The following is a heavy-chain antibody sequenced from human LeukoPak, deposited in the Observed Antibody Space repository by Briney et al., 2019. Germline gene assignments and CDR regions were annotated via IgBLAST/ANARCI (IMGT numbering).Heavy chain of an antibody. CDR3: ARKRLSADSFDI. Sequence: SQTLSLTCAISGDSVSSNSTAWNWIRQSPSRGLEWLGRTYYRSKWYNDYTVSVKSRITFNPDTSKNQFSLHLNSVTPEDTAVYYCARKRLSADSFDIWGQGTMVTVSS. CDR1: GDSVSSNSTA. J-gene: IGHJ3*02. V-gene: IGHV6-1*01. D-gene: IGHD4/OR15-4a*01. CDR2: TYYRSKWYN.